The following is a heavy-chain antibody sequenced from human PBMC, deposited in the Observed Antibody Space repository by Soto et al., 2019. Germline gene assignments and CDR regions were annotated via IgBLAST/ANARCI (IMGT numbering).Heavy chain of an antibody. CDR3: ATLAGYGSGSYYRDFYYMDV. J-gene: IGHJ6*03. Sequence: ASVKVSCKVSGYTLTELSMHWVRQAPGKGLEWMGGFDPEDGETIYAQKFQGRVTMTEDTSTDTAYMELSSLRSEDTAVYYCATLAGYGSGSYYRDFYYMDVWGKGTTVTVSS. V-gene: IGHV1-24*01. CDR1: GYTLTELS. CDR2: FDPEDGET. D-gene: IGHD3-10*01.